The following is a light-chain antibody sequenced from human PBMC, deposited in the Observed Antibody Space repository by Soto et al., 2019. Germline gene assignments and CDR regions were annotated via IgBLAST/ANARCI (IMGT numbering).Light chain of an antibody. CDR1: QSVSSY. Sequence: EIVLTQSPATLSLSPGERATLSCRASQSVSSYLAWYQQKPGQAPRLLIFDASTRATGIPARFSGSGSGTEFTLPISSLEHEDFAVYYCYQRNNWPPTWTCGQGTKVEIK. CDR3: YQRNNWPPTWT. V-gene: IGKV3-11*01. CDR2: DAS. J-gene: IGKJ1*01.